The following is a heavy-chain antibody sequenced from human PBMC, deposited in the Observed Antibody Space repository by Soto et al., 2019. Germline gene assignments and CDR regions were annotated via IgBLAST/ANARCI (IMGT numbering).Heavy chain of an antibody. Sequence: QVQLVQSGAEVKKPGSSVKVSCKASGGTFSSYTISWVRQAPGQGLEWMGRIIPILGIADYAQNFQGRFTITADKSTSTAYMALSSLRSEDTAVYYCAREQVILGTYGMDVWGQGTTVTVSS. D-gene: IGHD2-15*01. V-gene: IGHV1-69*08. CDR3: AREQVILGTYGMDV. J-gene: IGHJ6*02. CDR2: IIPILGIA. CDR1: GGTFSSYT.